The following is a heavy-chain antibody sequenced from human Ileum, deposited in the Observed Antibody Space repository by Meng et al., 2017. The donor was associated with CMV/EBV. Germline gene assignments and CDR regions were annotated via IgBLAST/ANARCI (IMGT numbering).Heavy chain of an antibody. D-gene: IGHD2/OR15-2a*01. CDR3: ARRMTGFYHYFDP. CDR2: IYSSGST. J-gene: IGHJ5*02. V-gene: IGHV4-59*01. CDR1: GGSINNSY. Sequence: QAPRQESGPGLVKSSETLPLTCTVSGGSINNSYWTWIRQPPGQRLEWIGYIYSSGSTYYNPSLKSRVTVSLDTSKNQFSLRLSSVTAADTAIYYCARRMTGFYHYFDPWGQGTLVTVSS.